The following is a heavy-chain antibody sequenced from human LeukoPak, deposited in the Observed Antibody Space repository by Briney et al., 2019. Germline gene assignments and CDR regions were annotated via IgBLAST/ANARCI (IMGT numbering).Heavy chain of an antibody. V-gene: IGHV4-59*01. Sequence: SETLSLTCTVSGGSISSYYWSWIRQPPGKGLERIGYIYYSGSTNFNPSLKSRVTISVDTSKNQFSLKLYSVTAADTAVYYCARVGGIYDYVWGSYRHDPFDIWGQGTMVTVSS. CDR3: ARVGGIYDYVWGSYRHDPFDI. CDR2: IYYSGST. D-gene: IGHD3-16*02. CDR1: GGSISSYY. J-gene: IGHJ3*02.